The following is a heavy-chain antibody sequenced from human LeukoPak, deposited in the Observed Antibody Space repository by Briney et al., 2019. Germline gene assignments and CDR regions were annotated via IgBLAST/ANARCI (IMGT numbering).Heavy chain of an antibody. CDR1: GFTFSSYW. V-gene: IGHV3-7*03. CDR2: INHNGNVN. Sequence: GGSLRLSCAASGFTFSSYWMNWARQAPGKGLEWVASINHNGNVNHYVDSVKGRFTISRDNAKNSLYLQMSNLRAEDTAVYFCARGGGLDVWGQGATVTVSS. D-gene: IGHD3-16*01. J-gene: IGHJ6*02. CDR3: ARGGGLDV.